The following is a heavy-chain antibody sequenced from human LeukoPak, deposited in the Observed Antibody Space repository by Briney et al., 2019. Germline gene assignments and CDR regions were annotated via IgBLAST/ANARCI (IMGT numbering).Heavy chain of an antibody. J-gene: IGHJ4*02. Sequence: GGSLQISCKGSGYIFTSYWTGWVRQMPGKGLEWMGIIYPGDSDTRYSPSFQGQVTISADKSISTAYLQWSSLKASDTAMYYCARATMVRGVYYFDYWGQGTLVTVSS. CDR3: ARATMVRGVYYFDY. D-gene: IGHD3-10*01. V-gene: IGHV5-51*01. CDR2: IYPGDSDT. CDR1: GYIFTSYW.